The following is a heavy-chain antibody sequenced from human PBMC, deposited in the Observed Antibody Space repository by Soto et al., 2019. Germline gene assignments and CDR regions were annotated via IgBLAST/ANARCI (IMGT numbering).Heavy chain of an antibody. J-gene: IGHJ4*02. CDR3: ATGPTSPSAMIVVLPFDY. CDR2: FDPEDGET. D-gene: IGHD3-22*01. V-gene: IGHV1-24*01. Sequence: GASVKVSCKVSGYTLTELSMHWVRQAPGKGLEWMGGFDPEDGETIYAQKFQGRVTMTEDTSTDTAYMELSSLRSEDTAVYYCATGPTSPSAMIVVLPFDYWGQGTLVTVSS. CDR1: GYTLTELS.